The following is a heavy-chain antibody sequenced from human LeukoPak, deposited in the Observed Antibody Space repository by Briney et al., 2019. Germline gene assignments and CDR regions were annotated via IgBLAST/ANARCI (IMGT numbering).Heavy chain of an antibody. CDR3: ARDQSLGYYDFWSGYYSGNWFDP. CDR1: RFTFRSYQ. D-gene: IGHD3-3*01. J-gene: IGHJ5*02. V-gene: IGHV3-48*03. CDR2: ISSSSSTI. Sequence: QPGGSLRLSCAASRFTFRSYQMNWVRQAPGKGLEWVSYISSSSSTIYYADSVKGRFTISRDNAKNSLYLQMNSLRAEDTAVYYCARDQSLGYYDFWSGYYSGNWFDPWGQGTLVTVSS.